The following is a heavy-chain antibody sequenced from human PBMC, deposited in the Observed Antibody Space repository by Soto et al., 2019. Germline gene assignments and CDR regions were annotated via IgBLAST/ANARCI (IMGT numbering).Heavy chain of an antibody. CDR3: ARDHTPFTIFTRRVYYYGMDV. CDR2: IYYSGST. CDR1: GGSISSSTYY. V-gene: IGHV4-61*01. J-gene: IGHJ6*02. Sequence: SEILSLTCTVSGGSISSSTYYWSWIRQPPGKGLEWIGYIYYSGSTNYNPSLKSRVTISVDTSKNQFSLKLSSVTAADTAVYYCARDHTPFTIFTRRVYYYGMDVWGQGTTVTVSS. D-gene: IGHD3-3*01.